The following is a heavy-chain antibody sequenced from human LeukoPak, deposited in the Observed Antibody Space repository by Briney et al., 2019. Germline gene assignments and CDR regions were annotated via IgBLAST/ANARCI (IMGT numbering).Heavy chain of an antibody. CDR1: GVSISSYY. V-gene: IGHV4-4*07. CDR3: ARELQPVAGTLPTGVFDY. D-gene: IGHD6-19*01. J-gene: IGHJ4*02. Sequence: SETLSLTCTVSGVSISSYYWSWLRQPAGKGLEWIGRIYTSGSTNYNPSLKSRVTMSVDTSKNQFSLKLSSVTAADTAVYYCARELQPVAGTLPTGVFDYWGQGTLVTVSS. CDR2: IYTSGST.